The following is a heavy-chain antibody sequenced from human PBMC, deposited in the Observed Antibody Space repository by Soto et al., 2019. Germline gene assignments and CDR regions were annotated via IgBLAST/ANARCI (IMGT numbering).Heavy chain of an antibody. CDR2: IIPIFGAP. D-gene: IGHD4-17*01. J-gene: IGHJ4*02. V-gene: IGHV1-69*01. Sequence: QVQLVQSGAEVKKPGSSVKVSCKASGGTFSSYAINWVRQAPGQGLEWMGGIIPIFGAPNYAQRFQGRVTMTADESASTAYRELSSLRSEDTALYYCARTTREQDTTVFTPGRDHWGQGTLVTVSS. CDR1: GGTFSSYA. CDR3: ARTTREQDTTVFTPGRDH.